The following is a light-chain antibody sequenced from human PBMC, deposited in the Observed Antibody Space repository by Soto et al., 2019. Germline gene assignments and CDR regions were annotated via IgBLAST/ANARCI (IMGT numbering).Light chain of an antibody. V-gene: IGLV7-46*01. Sequence: QAVVTQEPSLTVSPGGPGTLTCASSTGAVPSGHYAYWFQQKPGQAPRTLIYDTNNKLSWTPARFSGSLLVDRAALTLSGAQPEDEAEYYCLLYYSGARPGFGGGTQLTVL. CDR2: DTN. CDR3: LLYYSGARPG. CDR1: TGAVPSGHY. J-gene: IGLJ7*01.